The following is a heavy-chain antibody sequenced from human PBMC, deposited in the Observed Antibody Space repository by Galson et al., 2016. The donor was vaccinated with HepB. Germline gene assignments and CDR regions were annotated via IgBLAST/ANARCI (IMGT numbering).Heavy chain of an antibody. J-gene: IGHJ6*04. CDR2: ISYDGSYK. D-gene: IGHD3-10*01. CDR3: ARGKSLWTTPWNYGLDV. V-gene: IGHV3-30*03. CDR1: GFTFSSYG. Sequence: SLRLSCAASGFTFSSYGMHWVRQAPGKGLEWVAVISYDGSYKYYADSVKGRFTISRDNSMDTLYLQMNSLRAEDTAVYYCARGKSLWTTPWNYGLDVWGKGTTVTVSS.